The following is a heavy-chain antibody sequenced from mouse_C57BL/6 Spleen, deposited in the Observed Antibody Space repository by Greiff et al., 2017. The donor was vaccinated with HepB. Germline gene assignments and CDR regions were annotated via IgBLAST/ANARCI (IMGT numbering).Heavy chain of an antibody. CDR2: INPNNGGT. Sequence: EVQLQQSGPELVKPGASVKISCKASGYTFTDYYMNWVKQSHGKSLEWIGDINPNNGGTSYNQKFKGKATLTVDKSSSTAYMELRSLTSEDSAVYYCARGITTVMDYWGQGTSVTVSS. CDR1: GYTFTDYY. V-gene: IGHV1-26*01. CDR3: ARGITTVMDY. D-gene: IGHD1-1*01. J-gene: IGHJ4*01.